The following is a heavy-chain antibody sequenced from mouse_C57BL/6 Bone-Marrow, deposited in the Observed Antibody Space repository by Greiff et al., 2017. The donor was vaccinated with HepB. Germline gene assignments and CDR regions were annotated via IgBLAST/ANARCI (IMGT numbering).Heavy chain of an antibody. D-gene: IGHD1-1*01. CDR2: ISSGGSYT. Sequence: EVKLMESGGDLVKPGGSLKLSCAASGFTFSSYCMSWVRQTPDKSLEWVATISSGGSYTDYTDSVKGKFTISRDTAKNTLYLQMSSLTSEDTAMYYCARGDYYGSSPYWYFDVWGTGTTVTVSS. CDR3: ARGDYYGSSPYWYFDV. V-gene: IGHV5-6*01. J-gene: IGHJ1*03. CDR1: GFTFSSYC.